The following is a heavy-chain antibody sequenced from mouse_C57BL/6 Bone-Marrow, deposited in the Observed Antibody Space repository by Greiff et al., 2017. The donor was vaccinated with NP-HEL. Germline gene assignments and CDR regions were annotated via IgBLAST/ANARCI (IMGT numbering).Heavy chain of an antibody. D-gene: IGHD2-1*01. CDR1: GFNITDDY. V-gene: IGHV14-4*01. J-gene: IGHJ2*01. Sequence: EVQLQQSGAELVRPGASVKLSCTASGFNITDDYMHWVKQRPEQGLEWIGWIDPVNGDTEYDSKFKGKATLTADTSSNTAYMQLSSLTSEDTAVYYSTDGNYEPHDFDDWGQGTTLTVSS. CDR3: TDGNYEPHDFDD. CDR2: IDPVNGDT.